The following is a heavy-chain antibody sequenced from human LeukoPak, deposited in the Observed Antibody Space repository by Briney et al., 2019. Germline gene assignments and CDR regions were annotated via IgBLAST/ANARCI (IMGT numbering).Heavy chain of an antibody. CDR1: GGSFSGYY. CDR3: ARGVRYYYYMDV. CDR2: INHSGST. Sequence: SETLSLTCAVYGGSFSGYYWSWIRQPPGKGLEWIGEINHSGSTNYNPSLKSRVTISVDTSKNQFSLKLSSVTAADTAVYYCARGVRYYYYMDVWGKGTTVTVSS. D-gene: IGHD2-8*01. J-gene: IGHJ6*03. V-gene: IGHV4-34*01.